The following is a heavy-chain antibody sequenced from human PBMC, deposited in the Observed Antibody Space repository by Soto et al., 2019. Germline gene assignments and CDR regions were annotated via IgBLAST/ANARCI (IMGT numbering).Heavy chain of an antibody. D-gene: IGHD2-15*01. Sequence: QVQLVQSGAEVKKPGSSVKVSCKASGGTFSSYAISWVRQAPGQGLEWMGGIIPIFGTANYAQKFQGRVTITADESTSTAYMELSSLRSEDTAAYYCASRVVVAATHPGWFDPWGQGTLVTVSS. V-gene: IGHV1-69*01. CDR2: IIPIFGTA. CDR3: ASRVVVAATHPGWFDP. J-gene: IGHJ5*02. CDR1: GGTFSSYA.